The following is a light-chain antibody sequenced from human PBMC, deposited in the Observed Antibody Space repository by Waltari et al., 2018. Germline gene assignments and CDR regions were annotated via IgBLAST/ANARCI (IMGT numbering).Light chain of an antibody. CDR1: HNLISRDGNTY. Sequence: DVVMTQSPPSLPATLGQPASISSTSTHNLISRDGNTYFNWFQQRPGQSPRPRYYKVSHRDSGVPDRVSGSGSGTDSTLRISRVEAEDVGIYYCMQGTHWPWTFGQGTKVDIK. CDR3: MQGTHWPWT. V-gene: IGKV2-30*01. J-gene: IGKJ1*01. CDR2: KVS.